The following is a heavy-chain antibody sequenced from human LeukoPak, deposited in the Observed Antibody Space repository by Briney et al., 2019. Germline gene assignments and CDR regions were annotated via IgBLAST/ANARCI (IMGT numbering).Heavy chain of an antibody. J-gene: IGHJ4*02. Sequence: GGSLRLSCAASGFTFYDYAMHWVRHAPGKGLEWVSGISWNSGSIGYADSVKGRFTISRDNAKNSLYLQMNSLRAEDTAVYYCAREVPYYYDSSGSDFDYWGQGTLVTVSS. V-gene: IGHV3-9*01. CDR2: ISWNSGSI. D-gene: IGHD3-22*01. CDR1: GFTFYDYA. CDR3: AREVPYYYDSSGSDFDY.